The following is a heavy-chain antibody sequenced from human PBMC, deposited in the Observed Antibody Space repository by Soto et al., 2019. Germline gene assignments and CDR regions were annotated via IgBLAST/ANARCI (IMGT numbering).Heavy chain of an antibody. Sequence: LSFTYTVSGDSILSAGHSWTWVRQSPGESLQWIGYSYHSGSSYYNPCLKSRVTISVDRSKAQFYLTLRSVTAEDTAVYYCVRSRYYDWWVDRWGQGPPVTVS. CDR2: SYHSGSS. CDR1: GDSILSAGHS. D-gene: IGHD3-16*01. CDR3: VRSRYYDWWVDR. V-gene: IGHV4-30-2*06. J-gene: IGHJ5*02.